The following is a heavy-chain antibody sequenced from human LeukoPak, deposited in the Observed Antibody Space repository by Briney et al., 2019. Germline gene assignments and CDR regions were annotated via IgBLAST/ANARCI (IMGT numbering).Heavy chain of an antibody. V-gene: IGHV4-59*01. D-gene: IGHD6-19*01. CDR3: ARETSLAGFASGLGFNY. J-gene: IGHJ4*02. Sequence: SETLSLTCTVSGASISSWYWSWIRQPPGKGLEWIGYIYGSGNTNYNPSLKSRVTMSIDTPKNQFSLMLTSVTAADTATYYCARETSLAGFASGLGFNYWGQGILVTVSS. CDR1: GASISSWY. CDR2: IYGSGNT.